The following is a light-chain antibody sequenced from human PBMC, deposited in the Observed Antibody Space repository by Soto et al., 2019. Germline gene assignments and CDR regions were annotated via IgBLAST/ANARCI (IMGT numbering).Light chain of an antibody. V-gene: IGKV4-1*01. CDR1: QSLLYSPNNKNY. Sequence: DIVMTQSPDSLAVSLGERATIDCKSSQSLLYSPNNKNYLAWYQQKPGQPPKLLIYWASTRESGVPDRFTGSRSATYFNRTTSSPQAEDVAVYNGQEDYDAPQTFGRGTKVLIK. CDR2: WAS. CDR3: QEDYDAPQT. J-gene: IGKJ1*01.